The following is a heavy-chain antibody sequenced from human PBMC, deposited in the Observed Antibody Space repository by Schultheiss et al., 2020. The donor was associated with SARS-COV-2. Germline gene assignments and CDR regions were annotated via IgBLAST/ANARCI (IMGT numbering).Heavy chain of an antibody. D-gene: IGHD3-3*01. Sequence: ASVKVSCKASGYTFTDYYIHWVRQAPGQGPEWMGGIIPIFGTANYAQKFQGRVTMTRDTSTSTVYMELSSLRSEDTAVYYCARDHVLRFLEWRKGWFDPWGQGTLVTVSS. CDR3: ARDHVLRFLEWRKGWFDP. J-gene: IGHJ5*02. V-gene: IGHV1-46*01. CDR1: GYTFTDYY. CDR2: IIPIFGTA.